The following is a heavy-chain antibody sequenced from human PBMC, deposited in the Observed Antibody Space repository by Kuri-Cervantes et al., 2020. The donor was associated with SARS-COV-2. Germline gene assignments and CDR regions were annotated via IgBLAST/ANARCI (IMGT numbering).Heavy chain of an antibody. D-gene: IGHD2-2*02. V-gene: IGHV4-34*01. CDR3: ARHVHQLLYWYNWFDP. CDR1: GGSFSGYY. CDR2: INHSGST. Sequence: GSLRLSCAVYGGSFSGYYWSWIRQPPGKGLEWIGEINHSGSTNYNPSLKNRVTISVDTSKNQFSLKLSSVTAADTAVYYCARHVHQLLYWYNWFDPWGQGTLVTVSS. J-gene: IGHJ5*02.